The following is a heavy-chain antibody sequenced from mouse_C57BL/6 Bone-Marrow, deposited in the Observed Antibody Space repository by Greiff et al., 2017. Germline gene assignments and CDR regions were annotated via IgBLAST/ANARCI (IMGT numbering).Heavy chain of an antibody. CDR2: ISRGSSTI. Sequence: EVKLVESGGGLVKPGGSLKLSCAASGFTFSDYGMHWVRQAPEKGLEWVAYISRGSSTIYYADTVKGRFTISRDNAKNTLFLQMTSLRSEDTAMYYCARGSFDYWGQGTTLTVSS. CDR1: GFTFSDYG. V-gene: IGHV5-17*01. J-gene: IGHJ2*01. CDR3: ARGSFDY.